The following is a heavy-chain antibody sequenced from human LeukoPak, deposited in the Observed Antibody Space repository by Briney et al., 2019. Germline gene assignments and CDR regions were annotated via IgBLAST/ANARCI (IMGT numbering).Heavy chain of an antibody. V-gene: IGHV4-59*08. CDR3: ARHDSGSYYSWFDP. Sequence: PSETLSLTCTVSGGSISSYYWSWIRQPPGKGLEWIGYIYYSGSTNYNPSLKSRVTISVDTSKNQFSLKLSSVTAADTAVYYCARHDSGSYYSWFDPWGQGTLVTVSS. D-gene: IGHD1-26*01. J-gene: IGHJ5*02. CDR2: IYYSGST. CDR1: GGSISSYY.